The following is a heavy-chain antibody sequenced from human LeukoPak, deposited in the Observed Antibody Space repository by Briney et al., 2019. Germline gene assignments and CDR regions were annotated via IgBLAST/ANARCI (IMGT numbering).Heavy chain of an antibody. J-gene: IGHJ6*02. Sequence: GGSLRLSCAASGFTVSSNYMSWVRQAPGKGLEWVSVIYSGGITYSADSAKGRFTISRDNSKNTLYLQMNSLRAEDTAVYYCPRDLIRDYDILTGLFPYYYYGMDVWGQGTTVTVSS. CDR1: GFTVSSNY. V-gene: IGHV3-66*01. CDR3: PRDLIRDYDILTGLFPYYYYGMDV. CDR2: IYSGGIT. D-gene: IGHD3-9*01.